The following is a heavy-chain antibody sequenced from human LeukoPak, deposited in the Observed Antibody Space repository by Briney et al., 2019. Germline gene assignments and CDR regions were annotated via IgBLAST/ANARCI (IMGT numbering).Heavy chain of an antibody. CDR2: IYTSGST. D-gene: IGHD3-22*01. CDR3: ARTAVVITRAGFDP. V-gene: IGHV4-4*07. Sequence: SETLSLTCTVSGGSISSYYWSWIRQPAGKGLEWIGRIYTSGSTNSNPSLKSRVTISLDKSKNHFSLNLSSVTAADSAMYYCARTAVVITRAGFDPWGQGTLVTVSS. CDR1: GGSISSYY. J-gene: IGHJ5*02.